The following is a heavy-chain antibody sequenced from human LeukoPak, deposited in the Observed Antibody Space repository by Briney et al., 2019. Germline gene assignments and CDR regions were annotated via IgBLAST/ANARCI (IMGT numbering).Heavy chain of an antibody. Sequence: PGGSLRLSCAASGFPFSRYGMRWVSQTPERGVEGVSVIRGSDGSRYYADSVKGRFTISRDDSRNTVYLQMTNLRAEDTAVYYCAKQVSCDTTTCYSGMPPDYWGQGTLVTVSS. D-gene: IGHD2/OR15-2a*01. V-gene: IGHV3-23*01. CDR3: AKQVSCDTTTCYSGMPPDY. J-gene: IGHJ4*02. CDR1: GFPFSRYG. CDR2: IRGSDGSR.